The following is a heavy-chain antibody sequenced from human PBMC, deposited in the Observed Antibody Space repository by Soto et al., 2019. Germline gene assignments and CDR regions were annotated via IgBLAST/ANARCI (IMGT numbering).Heavy chain of an antibody. CDR3: ARDLMLVAATTYYYGRVV. V-gene: IGHV3-30*03. CDR1: GFTFSSYG. CDR2: ISYDGSNK. D-gene: IGHD2-15*01. J-gene: IGHJ6*02. Sequence: GGSLRLSCSASGFTFSSYGMHWVRQAPGKGLEWVAVISYDGSNKYYADSVKGRFTISRDNSKNTLYLQMNSLRAEDTAVYYCARDLMLVAATTYYYGRVVFGQGITVTVS.